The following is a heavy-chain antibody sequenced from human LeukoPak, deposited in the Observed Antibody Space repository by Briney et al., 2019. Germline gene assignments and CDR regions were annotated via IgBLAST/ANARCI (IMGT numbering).Heavy chain of an antibody. J-gene: IGHJ4*02. Sequence: ASVKVSCKASGYTFTGYYMHWVRQAPGQGLEWMGRIIPILGIANYAQKFQGRVTITADKSTSTAYMELSSLRSEDTAVYYCAREVRAVAGLFDYWGQGTLVTVSS. CDR3: AREVRAVAGLFDY. CDR1: GYTFTGYY. D-gene: IGHD6-19*01. V-gene: IGHV1-69*04. CDR2: IIPILGIA.